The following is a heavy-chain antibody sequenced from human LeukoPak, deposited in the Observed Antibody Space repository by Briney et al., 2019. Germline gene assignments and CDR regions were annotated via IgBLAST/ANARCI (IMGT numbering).Heavy chain of an antibody. CDR3: ATDRGWRTSGYYLYYFEY. CDR2: MKHDGSEK. J-gene: IGHJ4*02. CDR1: GFIFTNYF. D-gene: IGHD3-3*01. Sequence: GGSLRLSCAASGFIFTNYFMSWVRQAPGKGLEWVASMKHDGSEKYYVDSVRGRFTISRDNTMNSLYLQMSSLRAEDTAVYYCATDRGWRTSGYYLYYFEYWGQGTLVTYSS. V-gene: IGHV3-7*01.